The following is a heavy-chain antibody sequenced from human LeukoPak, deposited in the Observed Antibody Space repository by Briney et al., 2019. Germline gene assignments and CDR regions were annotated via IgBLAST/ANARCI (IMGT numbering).Heavy chain of an antibody. CDR2: IIPIFGTA. J-gene: IGHJ4*02. CDR1: GYTFTSYG. V-gene: IGHV1-69*06. CDR3: ARAIDTAMANYYFDY. Sequence: ASVKVSCKASGYTFTSYGISWVRQAPGQGLGWMGGIIPIFGTANYAQKFRGRVTITADKSTSTAYMELSSLRSEDTAVYYCARAIDTAMANYYFDYWGQGTLVTVSS. D-gene: IGHD5-18*01.